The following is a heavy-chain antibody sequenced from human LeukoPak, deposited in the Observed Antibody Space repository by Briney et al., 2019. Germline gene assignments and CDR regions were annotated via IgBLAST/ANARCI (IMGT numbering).Heavy chain of an antibody. CDR2: INPNSGDT. CDR1: GYTFTGYY. CDR3: ARDLGATTFDY. J-gene: IGHJ4*02. V-gene: IGHV1-2*02. Sequence: GASVKVSCKASGYTFTGYYMHWVRQAPGQGLEWMGWINPNSGDTNYAQKFQGRVTMTRDTSISTTYMELSRLRSDGTAVYYCARDLGATTFDYWGQGTLVTVSS. D-gene: IGHD2/OR15-2a*01.